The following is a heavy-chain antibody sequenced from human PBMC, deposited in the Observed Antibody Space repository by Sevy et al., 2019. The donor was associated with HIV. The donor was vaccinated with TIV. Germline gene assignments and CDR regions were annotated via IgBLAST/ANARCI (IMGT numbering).Heavy chain of an antibody. V-gene: IGHV3-66*01. CDR3: TRDERGVDY. CDR2: IDRAGGT. CDR1: GFTVSGNY. Sequence: GGSLRLSCAASGFTVSGNYMSWVRQAPGKGLEWVSLIDRAGGTYYTDSVKGRFTISRDNSKYTLSLQMNSLRAADGAIYYCTRDERGVDYWGQGTLVTVSS. J-gene: IGHJ4*02. D-gene: IGHD3-16*01.